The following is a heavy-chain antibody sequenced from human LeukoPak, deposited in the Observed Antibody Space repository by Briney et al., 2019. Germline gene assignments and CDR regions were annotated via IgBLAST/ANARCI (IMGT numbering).Heavy chain of an antibody. CDR1: GYTFTGYY. D-gene: IGHD3-10*01. V-gene: IGHV1-2*02. J-gene: IGHJ5*02. Sequence: ASVKVSCKASGYTFTGYYMHWVRQAPGQGLEWMGWINPNSGGTNYAQKFQGRVTMTRDTSISTAYMELSRLRSDDTAVYYCARDGRLWFGELLGGNWFDPWGQGNLVTVSS. CDR3: ARDGRLWFGELLGGNWFDP. CDR2: INPNSGGT.